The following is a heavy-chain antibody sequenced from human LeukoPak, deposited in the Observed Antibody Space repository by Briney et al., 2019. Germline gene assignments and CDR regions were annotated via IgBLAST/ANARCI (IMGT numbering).Heavy chain of an antibody. CDR2: INPNSGNT. D-gene: IGHD6-6*01. CDR1: GYTFTSYD. CDR3: ARGDEYSSSSVSYCGMDV. Sequence: GASVKVSCKASGYTFTSYDINWVRQATGQGLEWMGWINPNSGNTGYALKFQGRVTMTRNTSISTAYMELSSLRSEDTAVYYCARGDEYSSSSVSYCGMDVWGQGTTVTVSS. J-gene: IGHJ6*02. V-gene: IGHV1-8*01.